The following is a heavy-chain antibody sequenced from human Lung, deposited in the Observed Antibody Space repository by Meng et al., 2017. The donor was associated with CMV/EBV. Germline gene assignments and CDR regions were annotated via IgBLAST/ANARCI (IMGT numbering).Heavy chain of an antibody. D-gene: IGHD4-23*01. V-gene: IGHV6-1*01. J-gene: IGHJ4*02. Sequence: QVQLQQSGPGLVKPSQTLSLPWAISVDIVSSNSAAWHWIRQSPSRGLEWLGRTYYRSKWYHEYAVSVKSRITISPDTPKNQFSLQLNSMTPEDTAVYYCARGINGGCGDWGQGTLVTVSS. CDR2: TYYRSKWYH. CDR1: VDIVSSNSAA. CDR3: ARGINGGCGD.